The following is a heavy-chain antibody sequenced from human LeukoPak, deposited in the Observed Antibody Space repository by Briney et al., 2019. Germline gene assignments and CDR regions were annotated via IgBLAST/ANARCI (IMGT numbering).Heavy chain of an antibody. V-gene: IGHV4-59*08. CDR3: ARVVWGGDFHYSLDV. Sequence: SETLSLTCNVSGGSISSYYWNWIRQAPGKGLEWIGYFYSGSTNYNPSLKSRVIISMDTSKNQVSLKLRSVTAADTAVYYCARVVWGGDFHYSLDVWGKGTTVIVSS. CDR2: FYSGST. CDR1: GGSISSYY. D-gene: IGHD7-27*01. J-gene: IGHJ6*03.